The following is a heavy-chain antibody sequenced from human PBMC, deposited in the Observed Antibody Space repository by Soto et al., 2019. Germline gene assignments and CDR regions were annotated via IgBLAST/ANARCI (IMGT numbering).Heavy chain of an antibody. CDR3: ATFTISGYDFHWFEP. V-gene: IGHV1-24*01. Sequence: ASVKVSCKVCGYTLTELSMHWVRQAGGKGLEWMGGFDPEDGETIYAQKFQGRVTMTEDTSTDTAYMELSSLRSEDTAVYYCATFTISGYDFHWFEPWGQGTLVTVSS. CDR1: GYTLTELS. CDR2: FDPEDGET. D-gene: IGHD5-12*01. J-gene: IGHJ5*02.